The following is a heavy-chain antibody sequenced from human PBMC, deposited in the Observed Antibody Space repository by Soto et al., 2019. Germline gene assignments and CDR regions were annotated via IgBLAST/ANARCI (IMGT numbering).Heavy chain of an antibody. Sequence: LSLTCNMSGDSYSISTYSWSWIRQPPGKALQWIGFIYQSGVTSYNPSLASRVSISLDRSNNQCSLKLKSVTAADTAVYFCAGMPYTSGLRFDPWGPGTLVTVSA. CDR3: AGMPYTSGLRFDP. J-gene: IGHJ5*02. CDR1: GDSYSISTYS. V-gene: IGHV4-30-2*01. D-gene: IGHD6-19*01. CDR2: IYQSGVT.